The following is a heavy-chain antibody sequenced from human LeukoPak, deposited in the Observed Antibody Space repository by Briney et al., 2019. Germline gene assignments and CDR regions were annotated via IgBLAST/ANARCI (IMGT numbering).Heavy chain of an antibody. CDR1: GFSLSTSGTR. J-gene: IGHJ4*02. V-gene: IGHV2-70*04. CDR2: IDWDDDK. CDR3: ARTPYCGGDCYVDY. D-gene: IGHD2-21*02. Sequence: SGPALVKPTQTLTLTCTFSGFSLSTSGTRVSWIRQPPGKALEWLARIDWDDDKFYSTSLKTRLTISKDPSKNQVVLTMTNMDPVDTATYCCARTPYCGGDCYVDYWGQGTLVTVSS.